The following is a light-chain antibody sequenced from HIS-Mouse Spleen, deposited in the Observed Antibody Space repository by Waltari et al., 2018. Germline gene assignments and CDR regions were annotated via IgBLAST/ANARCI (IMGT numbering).Light chain of an antibody. J-gene: IGLJ3*02. Sequence: QLVLTQSPSASASLGASVKLTCTLSSGPSSYARARPLQQPEKGPRYLMKLNSAGSHSKGDGIPDRFSGSSSGAERYLTISSLQSEDEADYYCQTWGTGIQVFGGGTKLTVL. CDR3: QTWGTGIQV. CDR2: LNSAGSH. V-gene: IGLV4-69*01. CDR1: SGPSSYA.